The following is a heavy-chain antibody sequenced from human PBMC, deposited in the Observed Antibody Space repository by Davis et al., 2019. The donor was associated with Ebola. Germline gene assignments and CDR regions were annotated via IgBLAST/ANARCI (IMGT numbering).Heavy chain of an antibody. CDR1: GFTFSSYA. J-gene: IGHJ4*02. CDR2: ISSNGGST. Sequence: GESLKISCAASGFTFSSYAMHWVRQAPGKGLEYVSAISSNGGSTYYANSVKGRFTISRDNSKNTLYLQMNSLRAEDTAVYYCARDREDSSSWYGFQYWGQGTLVTVSS. D-gene: IGHD6-19*01. V-gene: IGHV3-64*01. CDR3: ARDREDSSSWYGFQY.